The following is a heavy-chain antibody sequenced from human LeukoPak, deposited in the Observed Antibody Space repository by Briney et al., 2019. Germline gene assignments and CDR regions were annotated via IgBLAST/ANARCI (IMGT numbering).Heavy chain of an antibody. CDR3: ARGLDYGDYFDY. D-gene: IGHD4-17*01. V-gene: IGHV3-21*04. CDR1: GFSFSSYS. J-gene: IGHJ4*02. Sequence: PGGSLRLSCAASGFSFSSYSMNWVRQAPGKGLEWVSSISSSSNYIYYADSVKGRFTISRDNAKNSLYLQMNSLRAEDTAVYYCARGLDYGDYFDYWGQGTLVTVSS. CDR2: ISSSSNYI.